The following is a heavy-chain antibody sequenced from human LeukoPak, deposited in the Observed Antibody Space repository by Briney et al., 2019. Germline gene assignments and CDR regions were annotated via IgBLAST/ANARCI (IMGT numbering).Heavy chain of an antibody. CDR1: GGSLSSSSYS. V-gene: IGHV4-39*02. CDR3: ARDGPARPYYYDSSGFS. CDR2: IYYSGTT. Sequence: PSETLSLTCTVSGGSLSSSSYSWGWIRQPPGKGLEWIGSIYYSGTTYYNPSLKSRVTISVDTSKIQFSLKLSSVTAADTAVYYCARDGPARPYYYDSSGFSWGQGTLVTVSS. D-gene: IGHD3-22*01. J-gene: IGHJ5*02.